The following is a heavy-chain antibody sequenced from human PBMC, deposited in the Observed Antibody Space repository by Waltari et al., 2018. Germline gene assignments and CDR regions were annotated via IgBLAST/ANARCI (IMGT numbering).Heavy chain of an antibody. V-gene: IGHV3-21*01. Sequence: EVQLVESGGGLVKPGGSLGLSCAASGFTFSSYSMNWVRQAPGKGLEWVSSISSSSSYIYYADSVKGRFTISRDNAKNSLYLQMNSLRAEDTAVYYCARVSPYSSPNYYMDVWGKGTTVTISS. J-gene: IGHJ6*03. CDR1: GFTFSSYS. CDR3: ARVSPYSSPNYYMDV. CDR2: ISSSSSYI. D-gene: IGHD6-13*01.